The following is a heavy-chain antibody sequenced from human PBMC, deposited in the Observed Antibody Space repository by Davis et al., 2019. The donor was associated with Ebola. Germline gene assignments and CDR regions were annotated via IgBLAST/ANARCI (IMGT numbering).Heavy chain of an antibody. J-gene: IGHJ6*02. CDR1: EFTFSHSV. V-gene: IGHV3-23*01. Sequence: GESLKISCVAPEFTFSHSVMGWVRQAPGKGLEWVSAVSAGGESTYYADAVKGRFTISRDNSKNTVFLQMISLRAEDTAKYYCAKNFSMGRGEYYGMDVWGQGTTVTVSS. CDR3: AKNFSMGRGEYYGMDV. CDR2: VSAGGEST. D-gene: IGHD3-10*01.